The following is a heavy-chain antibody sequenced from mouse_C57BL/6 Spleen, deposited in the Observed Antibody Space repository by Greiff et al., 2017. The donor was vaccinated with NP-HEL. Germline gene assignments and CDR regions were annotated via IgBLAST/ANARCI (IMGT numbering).Heavy chain of an antibody. J-gene: IGHJ4*01. CDR3: ARPLYGYYAMDY. Sequence: EVMLVESGPELVKPGASVKIPCKASGYTFTDYNMDWVKQSHGKSLEWIGDINPNNGGTIYNQKFKGKATLTVDKSSSTAYMELRSLTSEDTAVYYCARPLYGYYAMDYWGQGTSVTVSS. CDR1: GYTFTDYN. CDR2: INPNNGGT. V-gene: IGHV1-18*01. D-gene: IGHD1-1*02.